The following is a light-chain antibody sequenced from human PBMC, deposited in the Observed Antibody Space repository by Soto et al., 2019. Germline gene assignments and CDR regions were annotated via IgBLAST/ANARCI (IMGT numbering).Light chain of an antibody. Sequence: QSVMTQPASVSGSPGQSITISCTGTSSDVGGYNYVSLYQQHPGKAPKLVIYGVTYRPSGVSARFSGSKFQNTASLTISGLQAEDEADYYGSSFRSGSVVLFGGGTKLTVL. J-gene: IGLJ3*02. CDR2: GVT. CDR1: SSDVGGYNY. CDR3: SSFRSGSVVL. V-gene: IGLV2-14*01.